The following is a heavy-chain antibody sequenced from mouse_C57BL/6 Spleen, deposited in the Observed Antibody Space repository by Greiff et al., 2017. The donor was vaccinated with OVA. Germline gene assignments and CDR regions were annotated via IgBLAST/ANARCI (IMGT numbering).Heavy chain of an antibody. Sequence: VQLQQSGAELVKPGASVKLSCKASGYTFTSYWMHWVKQRPGQGLEWIGMIHPNSGSTNYNEKFKSKATLTVDKSSSTAYMQLSSLTSEDSAVYYCAREGTTVVPYYFDYWGQGTTLTVSS. J-gene: IGHJ2*01. D-gene: IGHD1-1*01. V-gene: IGHV1-64*01. CDR3: AREGTTVVPYYFDY. CDR2: IHPNSGST. CDR1: GYTFTSYW.